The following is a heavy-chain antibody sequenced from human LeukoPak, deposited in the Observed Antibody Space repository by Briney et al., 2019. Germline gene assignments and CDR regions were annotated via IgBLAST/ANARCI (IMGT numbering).Heavy chain of an antibody. J-gene: IGHJ3*02. CDR1: GYTFSNYV. D-gene: IGHD2/OR15-2a*01. CDR2: INPNSGGT. Sequence: ASVKVSCKASGYTFSNYVMNWVRQAPGQGLEWMGWINPNSGGTNYAQKFQGRVTMTRDTSISTAYMELSRLRSDDTAVYYCARVPTEIPSLRMDAFDIWGQGTMVTVSS. CDR3: ARVPTEIPSLRMDAFDI. V-gene: IGHV1-2*02.